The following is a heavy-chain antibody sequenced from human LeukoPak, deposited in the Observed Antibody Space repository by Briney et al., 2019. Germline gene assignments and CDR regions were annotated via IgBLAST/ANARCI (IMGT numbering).Heavy chain of an antibody. Sequence: SVTLSLTCTGSGGSISRYYWSWIRQPPGKGLEWIGYIYYSGSTNYNPSLKSRVTISVDTSKNQFSLKLSSVTAADTAVYYCARGLNSATSNYFDYWGQGTLVTVSS. J-gene: IGHJ4*02. V-gene: IGHV4-59*01. D-gene: IGHD2-15*01. CDR2: IYYSGST. CDR3: ARGLNSATSNYFDY. CDR1: GGSISRYY.